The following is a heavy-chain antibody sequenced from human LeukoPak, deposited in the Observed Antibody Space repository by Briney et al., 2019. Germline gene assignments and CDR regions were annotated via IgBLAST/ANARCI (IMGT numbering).Heavy chain of an antibody. V-gene: IGHV3-30-3*01. D-gene: IGHD6-13*01. Sequence: PGGSLRLSCAASGFTFSSSAMHWVRQAPGKGLEWVAVISYDGSNKYYADSVKGRFTISRDNSKNTLYLQMNSLRAEDTAVYYCAREEQYSSSWPPFDYWGQGTLVTVSS. J-gene: IGHJ4*02. CDR2: ISYDGSNK. CDR1: GFTFSSSA. CDR3: AREEQYSSSWPPFDY.